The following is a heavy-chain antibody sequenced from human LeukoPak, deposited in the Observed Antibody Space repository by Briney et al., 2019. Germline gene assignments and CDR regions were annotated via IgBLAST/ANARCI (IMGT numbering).Heavy chain of an antibody. Sequence: GGSLRRSCAASGFTFSSYGMHWVRQAPGKGLDQVAVISYDGSNKYYADSVKGRFTISRDNSKNTLYLQMNSLRAEDTAVYYCAKENALLWFGESMGYFDYWGQGTLVTVSS. CDR3: AKENALLWFGESMGYFDY. V-gene: IGHV3-30*18. CDR1: GFTFSSYG. CDR2: ISYDGSNK. J-gene: IGHJ4*02. D-gene: IGHD3-10*01.